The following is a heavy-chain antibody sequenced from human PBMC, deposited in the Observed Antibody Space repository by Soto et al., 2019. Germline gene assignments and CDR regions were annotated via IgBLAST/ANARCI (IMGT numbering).Heavy chain of an antibody. D-gene: IGHD3-10*01. CDR2: IYYSGST. J-gene: IGHJ5*02. Sequence: PSETLSLTCTVSGGSISSYYWSWIRQPPGKGLEWIGYIYYSGSTNYNPSLKSRVTISVDTSKNQFSLKLSSVTAAGTAVYYRARHYFGSARYYTCRWFDPWGQGTLVPVPT. CDR3: ARHYFGSARYYTCRWFDP. CDR1: GGSISSYY. V-gene: IGHV4-59*01.